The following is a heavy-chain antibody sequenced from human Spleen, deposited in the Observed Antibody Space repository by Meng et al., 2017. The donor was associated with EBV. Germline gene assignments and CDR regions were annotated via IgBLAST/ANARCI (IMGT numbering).Heavy chain of an antibody. Sequence: QVQLVQSAAEVKKPXSSVKGACKTSGGPFRNYAISWVRQAPGQGLEWLGGFLPTLGAPNYAQKFHGRVSITADESTSTHYMDLSSLRSEDTAVYYCASESGRGYTPDYGGQGTLVTVSS. J-gene: IGHJ4*02. D-gene: IGHD3-10*01. CDR1: GGPFRNYA. V-gene: IGHV1-69*01. CDR2: FLPTLGAP. CDR3: ASESGRGYTPDY.